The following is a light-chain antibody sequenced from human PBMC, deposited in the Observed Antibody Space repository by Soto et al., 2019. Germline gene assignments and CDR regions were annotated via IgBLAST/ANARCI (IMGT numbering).Light chain of an antibody. J-gene: IGKJ4*01. Sequence: DIVMTQSPDSLAVSLGERATINCKSSQSVLYSPNNKNFLTWYQQKPGQPPKLLISWASTRESGVPSRFSGSGSGTDFTLTISSLQPEDVATYYCQKYNSAPLTFGGGTKVDI. CDR1: QSVLYSPNNKNF. CDR2: WAS. CDR3: QKYNSAPLT. V-gene: IGKV4-1*01.